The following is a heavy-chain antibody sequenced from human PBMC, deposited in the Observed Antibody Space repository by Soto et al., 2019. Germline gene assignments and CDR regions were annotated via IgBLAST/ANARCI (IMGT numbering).Heavy chain of an antibody. J-gene: IGHJ2*01. CDR2: IYYSGST. V-gene: IGHV4-59*01. CDR3: ARGSGGRRGWYFDL. Sequence: QVQLQESGPGLVKPSETLSLTCTVSGGSISSYYWSWIRQPPGKGLEWIGYIYYSGSTNYNPSLKRRVTISVDTSKNQFSLKLSSVTAADTAVYYCARGSGGRRGWYFDLWGRGTLVTVSS. CDR1: GGSISSYY. D-gene: IGHD2-15*01.